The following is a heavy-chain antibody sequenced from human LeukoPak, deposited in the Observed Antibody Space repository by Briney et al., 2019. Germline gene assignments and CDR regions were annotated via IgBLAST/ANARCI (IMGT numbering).Heavy chain of an antibody. CDR3: ARRFAGSYGIYFDY. Sequence: SETLSLTCTVSGGSISSSSYYWGWIRQPPGKGLEWIGSIYYSGSTYYNPSLKSRVTISVDTSKNQFSLKLSSVTAADTAVYYCARRFAGSYGIYFDYWGREPWSPSPQ. J-gene: IGHJ4*02. CDR1: GGSISSSSYY. CDR2: IYYSGST. V-gene: IGHV4-39*01. D-gene: IGHD1-26*01.